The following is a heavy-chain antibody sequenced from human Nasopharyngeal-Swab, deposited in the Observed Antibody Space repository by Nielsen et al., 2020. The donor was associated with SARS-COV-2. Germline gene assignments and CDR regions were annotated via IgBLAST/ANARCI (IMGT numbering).Heavy chain of an antibody. D-gene: IGHD2-15*01. J-gene: IGHJ4*02. CDR2: ISGSGGGT. V-gene: IGHV3-23*01. Sequence: VRQAPGKGLEWVSAISGSGGGTYYADSVKGRFTISRDNSKNTLYLQMNSLRAEDTAVYYCAKGSRGYCSGGSCYLYYFDYWGQGTLVTVSS. CDR3: AKGSRGYCSGGSCYLYYFDY.